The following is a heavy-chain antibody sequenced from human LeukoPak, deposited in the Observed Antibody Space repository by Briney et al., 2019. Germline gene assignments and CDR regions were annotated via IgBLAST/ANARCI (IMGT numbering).Heavy chain of an antibody. CDR2: ISSNSENV. V-gene: IGHV3-21*06. Sequence: GGSLRLSCAASGFGLSSYNMNWVRQAPGMGLEWVSYISSNSENVFYGDSVQGRFTISRDNAENSLFLQMNSLRAEDTAVYYCARGGPAAGRFDYWGQGTLVTVSS. D-gene: IGHD6-13*01. CDR1: GFGLSSYN. CDR3: ARGGPAAGRFDY. J-gene: IGHJ4*02.